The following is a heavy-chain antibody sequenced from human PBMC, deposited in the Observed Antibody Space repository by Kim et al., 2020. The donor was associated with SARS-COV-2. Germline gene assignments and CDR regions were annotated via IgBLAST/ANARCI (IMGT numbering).Heavy chain of an antibody. CDR3: AAGEHYYDSATGWFDP. V-gene: IGHV1-58*01. J-gene: IGHJ5*02. D-gene: IGHD3-22*01. CDR1: GFTFTSSA. Sequence: SVKVSCKASGFTFTSSAVQWVRQARGQRLEWIGWIVVGSGNTNYAQKFQERVTITRDMSTSTAYMELSSLRSEDTAVYYCAAGEHYYDSATGWFDPWGQGTLVTVSS. CDR2: IVVGSGNT.